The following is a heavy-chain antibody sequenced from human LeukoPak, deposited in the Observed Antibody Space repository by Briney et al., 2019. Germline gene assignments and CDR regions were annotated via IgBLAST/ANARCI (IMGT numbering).Heavy chain of an antibody. V-gene: IGHV1-46*01. CDR2: INPSGGST. D-gene: IGHD3-22*01. CDR3: ARGSAVRGWDDYSGNYPTFDF. Sequence: GASVKVSCKASGYTFTSYYMHWVRQAPGQGLEWMGIINPSGGSTGYAQKFQGRVTMTRDMSTGTVYMELSSLRSEDTAVYYCARGSAVRGWDDYSGNYPTFDFWGQGTLVTVSS. CDR1: GYTFTSYY. J-gene: IGHJ4*02.